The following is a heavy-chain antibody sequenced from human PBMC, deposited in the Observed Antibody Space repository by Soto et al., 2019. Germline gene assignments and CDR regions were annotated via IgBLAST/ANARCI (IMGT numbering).Heavy chain of an antibody. CDR1: GGSFSGYY. CDR3: ARGGSYRLTHFDY. J-gene: IGHJ4*02. D-gene: IGHD3-16*02. Sequence: ETLSLTCAVYGGSFSGYYGSGIRQPPGKGLEWMGEINHSGSTNYNPSLKSRVTISVDTSKNQFSLKLSSVTAADTAVYYCARGGSYRLTHFDYWGQGTLVTVSS. V-gene: IGHV4-34*01. CDR2: INHSGST.